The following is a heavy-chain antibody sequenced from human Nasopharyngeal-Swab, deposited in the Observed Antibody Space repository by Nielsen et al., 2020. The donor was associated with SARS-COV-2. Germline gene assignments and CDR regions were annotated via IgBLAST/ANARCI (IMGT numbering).Heavy chain of an antibody. D-gene: IGHD2-21*01. CDR2: IWYDGGNK. J-gene: IGHJ4*02. V-gene: IGHV3-30*02. CDR1: GFTFSSYG. Sequence: GESLKISCAASGFTFSSYGMHWVRQAPGKGLEWVAVIWYDGGNKYYADSVKGRFTVSRDSSKNTVYLQMNSLRPDDTAVYFCAKSMAYFQLSGTYNLDFWGQGTLVTVSS. CDR3: AKSMAYFQLSGTYNLDF.